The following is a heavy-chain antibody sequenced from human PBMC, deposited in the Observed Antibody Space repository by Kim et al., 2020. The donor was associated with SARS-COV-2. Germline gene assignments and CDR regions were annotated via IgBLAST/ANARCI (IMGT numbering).Heavy chain of an antibody. CDR2: MNPNSGNT. CDR3: ARAYYDSNAFDI. Sequence: ASVKVSCKASGYTFTSYDINWVRQATGQGLEWMGWMNPNSGNTGYAQKFQGRVTMTRNTSISTAYMELSSLRSEDTAVYYCARAYYDSNAFDIWGQGTMVTVSS. CDR1: GYTFTSYD. D-gene: IGHD3-22*01. V-gene: IGHV1-8*01. J-gene: IGHJ3*02.